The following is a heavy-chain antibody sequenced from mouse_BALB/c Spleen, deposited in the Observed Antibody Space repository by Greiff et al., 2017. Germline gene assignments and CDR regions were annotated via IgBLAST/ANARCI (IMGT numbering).Heavy chain of an antibody. D-gene: IGHD1-2*01. V-gene: IGHV3-8*02. CDR3: ASGYGYLYWYFDV. Sequence: EVQLQQSGPSLVKPSQTLSLTCSVTGDSITSGYWNWIRKFPGNKLEYMGYISYSGSTYYNPSLKSRISITRDTSKNQYYLQLNSVTTEDTATYYCASGYGYLYWYFDVWGAGATVTVSS. CDR1: GDSITSGY. CDR2: ISYSGST. J-gene: IGHJ1*01.